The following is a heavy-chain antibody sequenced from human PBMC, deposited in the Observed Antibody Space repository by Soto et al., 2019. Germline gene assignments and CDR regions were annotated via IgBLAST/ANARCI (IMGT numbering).Heavy chain of an antibody. CDR3: TTDFITRPAVPFWFDP. CDR1: GFTFSNAW. V-gene: IGHV3-15*01. D-gene: IGHD1-20*01. CDR2: IKSKTDGGTT. Sequence: GGSLRLSCAASGFTFSNAWMSWVRQAPGKGLEWVGRIKSKTDGGTTDYAAPVKGRFTISRDDSKNTLYLQMNSLKTEDTAVYYCTTDFITRPAVPFWFDPCGQGTLVTVSS. J-gene: IGHJ5*02.